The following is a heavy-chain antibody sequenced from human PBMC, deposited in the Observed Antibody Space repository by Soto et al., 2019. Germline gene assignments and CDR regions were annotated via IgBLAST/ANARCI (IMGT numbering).Heavy chain of an antibody. J-gene: IGHJ5*02. D-gene: IGHD2-15*01. CDR2: IHPTGIA. Sequence: ASETLSLTCVVSGGSMSSFYWSWIRQSADKGLEWIGRIHPTGIANYNPSLKSRVTMSIDTSKKQFSLNVKAVTAADTARYYCARDRGGGWLDPWGQGALVTVSS. CDR3: ARDRGGGWLDP. V-gene: IGHV4-4*07. CDR1: GGSMSSFY.